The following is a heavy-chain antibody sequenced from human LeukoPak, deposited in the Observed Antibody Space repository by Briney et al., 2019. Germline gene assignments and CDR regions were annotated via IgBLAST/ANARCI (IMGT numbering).Heavy chain of an antibody. D-gene: IGHD2-21*02. CDR1: GFNFDFYA. J-gene: IGHJ6*03. CDR2: IRSKTYGETT. V-gene: IGHV3-49*04. CDR3: ARVGGAKEPCYYFMDV. Sequence: PGGSLRLSCTTSGFNFDFYAMTWARQAPGKGLEWVGSIRSKTYGETTENAASVKGRFTISRDDSKSVAYLQMTSLKTEDTAVYYCARVGGAKEPCYYFMDVWGKGTTVTVSS.